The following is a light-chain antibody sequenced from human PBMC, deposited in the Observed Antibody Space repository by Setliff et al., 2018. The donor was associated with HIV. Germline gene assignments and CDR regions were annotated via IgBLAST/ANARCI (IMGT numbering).Light chain of an antibody. J-gene: IGLJ1*01. CDR2: EVS. CDR1: SSDVGDYQS. CDR3: SSNTSSSPLYV. Sequence: SALTQPASVSGSLGQSITISCTGISSDVGDYQSVSWYQQCPGKAPKLIIYEVSDRPSGVSNRFSGSKSGNTASLTVSRLQAEDEADYFCSSNTSSSPLYVFATGTKVTVL. V-gene: IGLV2-14*01.